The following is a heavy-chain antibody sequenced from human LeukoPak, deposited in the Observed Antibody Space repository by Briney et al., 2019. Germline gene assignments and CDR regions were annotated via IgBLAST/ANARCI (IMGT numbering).Heavy chain of an antibody. J-gene: IGHJ4*02. D-gene: IGHD5-24*01. CDR2: ISAYNGNT. V-gene: IGHV1-18*01. CDR1: GYTFTTYG. CDR3: ARALVDGYKELGY. Sequence: ASVKVSCKASGYTFTTYGITWVLQATGQGLEWMGWISAYNGNTNYAQKLQGRVTMTTDTSTSTAYMELRSLRSDDTAVYYCARALVDGYKELGYWGQGTLVTVSS.